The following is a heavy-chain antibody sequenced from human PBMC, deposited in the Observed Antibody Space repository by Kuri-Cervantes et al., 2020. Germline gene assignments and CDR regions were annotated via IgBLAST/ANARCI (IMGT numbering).Heavy chain of an antibody. CDR1: RFTFSDYY. CDR3: ARAYTYCGGDCWHFDF. CDR2: ISARVDII. D-gene: IGHD2-21*02. V-gene: IGHV3-11*04. Sequence: GGSLRLSCAASRFTFSDYYMSWISPAPGKGLECVSYISARVDIIHYADSVKGRFTISRNNAKDSLYLQMNSLRDEDTAIYYCARAYTYCGGDCWHFDFWGQGALVTVSS. J-gene: IGHJ4*02.